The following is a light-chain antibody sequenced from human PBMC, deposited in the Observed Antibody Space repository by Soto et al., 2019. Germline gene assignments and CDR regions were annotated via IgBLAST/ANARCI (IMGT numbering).Light chain of an antibody. V-gene: IGLV2-14*01. CDR1: SSNIGSNY. J-gene: IGLJ1*01. Sequence: QSVLTQPPSASGTPGQRVTISSSGSSSNIGSNYVYWYQQHPGKAPKLMIYEVSNRPSGVSNRFSGSKSGNTASLTISGLQAEDEADYYCSSYTSSSTLYVFGTGTKLTVL. CDR2: EVS. CDR3: SSYTSSSTLYV.